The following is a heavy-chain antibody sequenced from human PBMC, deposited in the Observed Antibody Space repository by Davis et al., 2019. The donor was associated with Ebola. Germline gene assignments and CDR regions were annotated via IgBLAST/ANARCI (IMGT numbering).Heavy chain of an antibody. CDR2: IKQDGSEK. D-gene: IGHD6-19*01. Sequence: PGGSLRLSCAASGFTFSSYWMSWVRQAPGKGLEWVANIKQDGSEKYYVDSVKGRFTISRDNAKNSLYLQMNSLRAEDTAVYYCARVKQWLVPSGVDYWGQGTLVTVSS. CDR3: ARVKQWLVPSGVDY. J-gene: IGHJ4*02. V-gene: IGHV3-7*01. CDR1: GFTFSSYW.